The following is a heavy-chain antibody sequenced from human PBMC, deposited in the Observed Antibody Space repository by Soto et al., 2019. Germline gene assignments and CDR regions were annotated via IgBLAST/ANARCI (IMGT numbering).Heavy chain of an antibody. Sequence: QVELVQCGAEVKKPGASVKVSCKASGYTFTSYGISWVRQAPGQGLEWMGWISAYNGNTNYAQKLQGRVIMTTDTSTSTAYMELRSLRSDDTAVYYCARGGDGYSYGSHDDYWGQGTLVTVSS. CDR3: ARGGDGYSYGSHDDY. J-gene: IGHJ4*02. V-gene: IGHV1-18*01. D-gene: IGHD5-18*01. CDR2: ISAYNGNT. CDR1: GYTFTSYG.